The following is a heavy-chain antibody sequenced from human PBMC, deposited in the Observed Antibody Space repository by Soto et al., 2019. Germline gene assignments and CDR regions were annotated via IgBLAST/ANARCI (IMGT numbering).Heavy chain of an antibody. V-gene: IGHV4-59*01. J-gene: IGHJ3*02. CDR1: GGSISSYY. D-gene: IGHD3-10*01. CDR3: ARAPITMVRGATGAFDI. Sequence: SETLSLTCTVSGGSISSYYWSWIRQPPGKGLEWIGYIYYSGSTNYNPSLKSRVTISVDTSKNQFSLKLSSVTAADTAVYYCARAPITMVRGATGAFDIWGQGTMVTVSS. CDR2: IYYSGST.